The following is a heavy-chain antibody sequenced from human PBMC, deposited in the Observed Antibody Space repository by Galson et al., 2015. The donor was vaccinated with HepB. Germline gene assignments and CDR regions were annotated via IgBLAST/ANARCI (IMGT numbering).Heavy chain of an antibody. J-gene: IGHJ3*02. V-gene: IGHV3-30-3*01. D-gene: IGHD4-17*01. CDR3: ARGRDYGDYGDAFDI. CDR1: GFTFSSYA. Sequence: SLRLSCAASGFTFSSYAMHWVRQAPGKGLEWVAVISYDGSNKYYADSVKGRFTISRDNSKNTLYLQMNSLRAEDTAVYYCARGRDYGDYGDAFDIWGQGTMVTVSS. CDR2: ISYDGSNK.